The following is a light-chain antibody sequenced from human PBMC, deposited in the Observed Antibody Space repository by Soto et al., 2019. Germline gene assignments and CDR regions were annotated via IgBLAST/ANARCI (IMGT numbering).Light chain of an antibody. CDR1: QSVSSF. J-gene: IGKJ1*01. CDR2: DAS. CDR3: QQGTDWPPGT. Sequence: EIVLTQSPATLSLSPGERATLSCSASQSVSSFLAWYQQKPGQAPRLLIYDASNRATGIPARFRGSGSGTDFTLTISSLEPEDFAVYYCQQGTDWPPGTFGQGTKVDIK. V-gene: IGKV3-11*01.